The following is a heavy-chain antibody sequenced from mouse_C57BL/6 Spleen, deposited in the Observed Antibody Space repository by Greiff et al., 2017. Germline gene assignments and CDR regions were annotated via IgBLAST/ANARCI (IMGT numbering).Heavy chain of an antibody. J-gene: IGHJ2*01. CDR1: GFTFSSYA. CDR3: TRDLGTGDFDY. Sequence: EVKLVESGEGLVKPGGSLKLSCAASGFTFSSYAMSWVRQTPEKRLEWVAYISSGGDYIYYADTVKGRFTISRDNARNTLYLQMSSLKSEDTAMYYCTRDLGTGDFDYWGQGTTLTVSS. D-gene: IGHD4-1*01. CDR2: ISSGGDYI. V-gene: IGHV5-9-1*02.